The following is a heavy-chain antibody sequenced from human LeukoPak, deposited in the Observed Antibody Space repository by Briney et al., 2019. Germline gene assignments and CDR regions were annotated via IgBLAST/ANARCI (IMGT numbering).Heavy chain of an antibody. CDR2: LYSGDST. D-gene: IGHD1-14*01. CDR3: ARGGDHHHWYLVV. Sequence: GRSLRLSCAAAGFSVGYNYMNWVRQAPGKGLEWVSILYSGDSTYYADSVKGRFIVSRDNSKNTLFLQMNALRVEDTAVYYCARGGDHHHWYLVVWGRGTLVTVSS. V-gene: IGHV3-53*01. CDR1: GFSVGYNY. J-gene: IGHJ2*01.